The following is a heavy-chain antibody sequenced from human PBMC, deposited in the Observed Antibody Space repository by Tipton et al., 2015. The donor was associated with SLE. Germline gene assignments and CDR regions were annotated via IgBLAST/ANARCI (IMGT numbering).Heavy chain of an antibody. J-gene: IGHJ5*02. CDR2: IYYSGST. CDR3: AKHRYWFDP. V-gene: IGHV4-59*08. Sequence: LRLSCTVSDDSISGYYWSWIRQPPGKGLEWIGYIYYSGSTNYNPSLKSRVTISVDTSKNQFSLKLSSVTAADTAVYYCAKHRYWFDPWGQGTLVTVPS. CDR1: DDSISGYY.